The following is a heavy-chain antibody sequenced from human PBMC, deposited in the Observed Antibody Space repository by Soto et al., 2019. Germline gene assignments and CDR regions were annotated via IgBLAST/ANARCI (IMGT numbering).Heavy chain of an antibody. D-gene: IGHD3-16*02. CDR1: GFTFNSYG. Sequence: QVQLVESGGGVVQPGRSLRLSCAASGFTFNSYGMHWVRQAPGKGLEWVAVISYDGSDKYYADSVKGRFTISRDNSKNTLYLQMNSLRAEDTAVYYCSKDLDGLQGLADSSFCFDYWGQGTLVTVSS. V-gene: IGHV3-30*18. CDR3: SKDLDGLQGLADSSFCFDY. J-gene: IGHJ4*02. CDR2: ISYDGSDK.